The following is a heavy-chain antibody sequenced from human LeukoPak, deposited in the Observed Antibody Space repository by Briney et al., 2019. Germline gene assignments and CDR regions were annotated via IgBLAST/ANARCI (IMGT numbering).Heavy chain of an antibody. D-gene: IGHD6-13*01. V-gene: IGHV1-2*02. CDR3: ARKKHSTNWYDHYYMDL. J-gene: IGHJ6*03. Sequence: GASVKVPCKASGYTFTDYYMHWVRQAPGQGLEWMGWNNPNSGGTNYPQKFHARITMTRDTSISTAYMELSRLRSDDTAIYYCARKKHSTNWYDHYYMDLWGKGTTVTVSS. CDR1: GYTFTDYY. CDR2: NNPNSGGT.